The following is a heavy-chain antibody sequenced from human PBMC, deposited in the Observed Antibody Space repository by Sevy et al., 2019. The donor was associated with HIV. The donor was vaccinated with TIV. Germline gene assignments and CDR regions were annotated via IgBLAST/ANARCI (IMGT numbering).Heavy chain of an antibody. V-gene: IGHV3-23*01. Sequence: GGSLRLSCTTSGFTFTSYAMNWVRQAPGKGLEWVSTIFRNFRGVDVTYDADSVKGRFTISRDNAKNSLYLQMNSLRAADTAVYYCARADNPWWGPFDYWGQGTLVTVSS. CDR3: ARADNPWWGPFDY. CDR1: GFTFTSYA. D-gene: IGHD2-15*01. J-gene: IGHJ4*02. CDR2: IFRNFRGVDVT.